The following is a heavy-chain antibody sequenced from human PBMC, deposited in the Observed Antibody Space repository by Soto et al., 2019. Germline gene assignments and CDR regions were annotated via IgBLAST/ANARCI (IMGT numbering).Heavy chain of an antibody. D-gene: IGHD3-3*01. CDR2: ISYDGSNE. V-gene: IGHV3-30-3*01. Sequence: PGGSLRLSCAASGFTFSNYAMHWVSQAPGEGLEWVAIISYDGSNEYYADSVKGRFTISRDNSKNTLFLQMNSLRVEDTAIYYCANHRTIFGVVPNRAKDVWGQGATVTSSS. CDR1: GFTFSNYA. CDR3: ANHRTIFGVVPNRAKDV. J-gene: IGHJ6*02.